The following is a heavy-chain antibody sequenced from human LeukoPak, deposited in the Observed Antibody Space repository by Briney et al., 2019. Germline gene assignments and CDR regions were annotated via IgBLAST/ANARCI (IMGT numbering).Heavy chain of an antibody. CDR1: GFSFSTYA. CDR2: IWSDASNQ. CDR3: ARQTAVGYSYGVTVDY. Sequence: PGGSLRLSCAASGFSFSTYAMHWVRQAPGKGLDWVAMIWSDASNQYYADSVKGRFTISRDNSKNTLCLQLNSLRAEDTAVYYCARQTAVGYSYGVTVDYWGQGTLVTVSS. J-gene: IGHJ4*02. D-gene: IGHD5-18*01. V-gene: IGHV3-33*01.